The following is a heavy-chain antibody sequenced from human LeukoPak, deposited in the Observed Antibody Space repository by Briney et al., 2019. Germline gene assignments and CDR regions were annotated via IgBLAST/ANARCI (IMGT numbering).Heavy chain of an antibody. CDR2: IYYTGNT. CDR3: TKSDGYGLIRI. Sequence: SETLSLTCAVSGDSISGYDRGWVRQAPGKGLEWVGNIYYTGNTYYNASLKIPVTISVDTSKNQFSLKVISMTAADTAVYYCTKSDGYGLIRICGRGTMVTVSS. V-gene: IGHV4-59*12. D-gene: IGHD3-10*01. J-gene: IGHJ3*02. CDR1: GDSISGYD.